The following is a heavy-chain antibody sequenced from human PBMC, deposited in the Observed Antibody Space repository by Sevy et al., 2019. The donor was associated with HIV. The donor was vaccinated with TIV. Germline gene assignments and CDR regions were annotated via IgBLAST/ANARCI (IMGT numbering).Heavy chain of an antibody. CDR3: AGGDIVVVPAAIDYYYYYGMDV. Sequence: ASVKVSYKASGGTFSSYAISWVRQAPGQGLEWMGGIIPIVGTANYAQKFQGRVTITADESTSTAYMELSSLRSEDTAVYYCAGGDIVVVPAAIDYYYYYGMDVWAQGTTVTVSS. J-gene: IGHJ6*02. V-gene: IGHV1-69*13. D-gene: IGHD2-2*02. CDR2: IIPIVGTA. CDR1: GGTFSSYA.